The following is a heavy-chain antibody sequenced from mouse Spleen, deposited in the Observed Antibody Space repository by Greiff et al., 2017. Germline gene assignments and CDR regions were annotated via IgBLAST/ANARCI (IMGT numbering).Heavy chain of an antibody. CDR3: ARGDGYFAY. J-gene: IGHJ3*01. Sequence: QVQLQQPGAELVRPGSSVKLSCKASGYTFTSYGISWVKQRTGQGLDWIGEIYPRSGNTYYNEKFKGKATLTADKSSSTAYMELRSLTSEDSAVYFCARGDGYFAYWGQGTLVTVSA. CDR2: IYPRSGNT. V-gene: IGHV1-81*01. D-gene: IGHD2-3*01. CDR1: GYTFTSYG.